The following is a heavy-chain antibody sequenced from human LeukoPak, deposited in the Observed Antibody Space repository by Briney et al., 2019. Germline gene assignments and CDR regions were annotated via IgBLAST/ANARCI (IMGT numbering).Heavy chain of an antibody. J-gene: IGHJ5*02. Sequence: AGSLTLSCPASGITFSSYSMNWVRQAPGKGLEWISYLSSDNYTIYYADSVKGRFIISRDNAKDSLYLQMNSLGAEDTAVYYCARVATDGGGFDPWGQGTLVTVSS. CDR1: GITFSSYS. D-gene: IGHD3-16*01. CDR2: LSSDNYTI. CDR3: ARVATDGGGFDP. V-gene: IGHV3-48*01.